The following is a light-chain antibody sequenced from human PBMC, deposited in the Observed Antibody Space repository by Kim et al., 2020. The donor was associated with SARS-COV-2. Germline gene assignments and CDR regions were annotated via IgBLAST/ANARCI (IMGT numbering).Light chain of an antibody. V-gene: IGKV4-1*01. Sequence: DIVMTQSPDSLAVSLGERATINCKSSQSVLYSSNNKNYLAWYQQKLGQPPKLLIYWASTRESGVPDRFSGSGSGTDFTLTISSLQAEDVAVYYCQQYYSNPLTFGGGTKVDIK. J-gene: IGKJ4*01. CDR1: QSVLYSSNNKNY. CDR3: QQYYSNPLT. CDR2: WAS.